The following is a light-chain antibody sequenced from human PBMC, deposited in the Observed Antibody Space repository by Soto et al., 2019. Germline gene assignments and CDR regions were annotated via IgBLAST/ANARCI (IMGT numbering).Light chain of an antibody. Sequence: QSVLTQPASVSGSPGQSITISCTGTSSDVGGYNYVSWYQQHPGKAPKLMIYEVSNRASGVPDRVSGSKSGNTASLTISGLQTADEANYFCSLYTSDNTYVFGTGTKLTVL. V-gene: IGLV2-14*01. CDR1: SSDVGGYNY. CDR2: EVS. CDR3: SLYTSDNTYV. J-gene: IGLJ1*01.